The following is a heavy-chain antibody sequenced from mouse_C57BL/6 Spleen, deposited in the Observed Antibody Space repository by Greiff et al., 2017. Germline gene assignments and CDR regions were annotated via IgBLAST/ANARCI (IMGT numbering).Heavy chain of an antibody. V-gene: IGHV1-15*01. CDR2: IAPETGGT. CDR3: TDCAY. Sequence: VKLMESGAELVRPGASVTLSCKASGYTFTDYDMHWVKQTPVHGLEWIGAIAPETGGTAYNQKFKGKAILTSDKSTSTAYMELRSLTSEDSAVYYCTDCAYWGQGTTLTVSS. CDR1: GYTFTDYD. J-gene: IGHJ2*01.